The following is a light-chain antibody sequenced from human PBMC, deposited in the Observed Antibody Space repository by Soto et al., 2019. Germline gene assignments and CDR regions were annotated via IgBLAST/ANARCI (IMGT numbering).Light chain of an antibody. Sequence: QSALTQPASVSGSPGQSITISCTGTNSDVGSYNLVSWYQQHPGKAPKVMIYEGSKRPSGVSNRFSGSKSGNTASLTISGLQAEDEAYYYCCSYAGSSTLVFGGGTKLTVL. CDR1: NSDVGSYNL. CDR3: CSYAGSSTLV. J-gene: IGLJ3*02. V-gene: IGLV2-23*01. CDR2: EGS.